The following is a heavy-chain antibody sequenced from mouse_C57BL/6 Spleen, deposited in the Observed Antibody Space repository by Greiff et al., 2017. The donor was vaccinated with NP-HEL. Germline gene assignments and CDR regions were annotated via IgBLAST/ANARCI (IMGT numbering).Heavy chain of an antibody. CDR3: ARASFYYYYFDY. Sequence: VQVVESGAELVKPGASVKISCKASGYAFSSYWMNWVKQRPGKGLEWIGQIYPGDGDTNYNGKFKGKATLTADKSSSTAYMQLSSLTSEDSAVYFCARASFYYYYFDYWGQGTTLTVSS. J-gene: IGHJ2*01. CDR2: IYPGDGDT. CDR1: GYAFSSYW. V-gene: IGHV1-80*01. D-gene: IGHD1-1*01.